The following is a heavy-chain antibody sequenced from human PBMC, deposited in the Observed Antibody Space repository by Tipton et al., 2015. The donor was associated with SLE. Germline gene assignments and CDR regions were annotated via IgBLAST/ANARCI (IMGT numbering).Heavy chain of an antibody. D-gene: IGHD1-26*01. Sequence: TLSLTCSVYDGSFSGYYWTWIRQPPGKGLEWIGEISHSGSTNYNPSLKSRVTISIDTSKNQFSLKLRSVTAADTAIYYCAREGGGPDYWGQGTLVTVSS. V-gene: IGHV4-34*01. J-gene: IGHJ4*02. CDR3: AREGGGPDY. CDR2: ISHSGST. CDR1: DGSFSGYY.